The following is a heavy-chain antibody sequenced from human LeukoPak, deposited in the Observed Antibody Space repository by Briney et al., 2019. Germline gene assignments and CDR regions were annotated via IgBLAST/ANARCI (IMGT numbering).Heavy chain of an antibody. CDR2: ISGSGGYT. D-gene: IGHD6-6*01. V-gene: IGHV3-23*01. J-gene: IGHJ3*02. CDR1: GFTFSSYG. Sequence: GGSLRLSCVVSGFTFSSYGMSWVRQAPGKGLEWVSTISGSGGYTYYADSVKGRFTISRDNAKNKLYLQMNSLRAEDTAVYYCARDSSSLDAFDIWGQGTMVTVSS. CDR3: ARDSSSLDAFDI.